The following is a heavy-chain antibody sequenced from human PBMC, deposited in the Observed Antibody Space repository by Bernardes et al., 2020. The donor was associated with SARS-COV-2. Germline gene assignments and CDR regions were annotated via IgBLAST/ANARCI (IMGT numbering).Heavy chain of an antibody. CDR2: INGDGSST. Sequence: GGSLRLSCAASGFTFSSYWMHWVRQAPGKGLVWVSRINGDGSSTSYADSVKGRFTISRDNAKNTLYLQMNSLRAEDTAVYYCARGAGYYDFWSGWTWGQGTLVTVSS. J-gene: IGHJ5*02. V-gene: IGHV3-74*01. CDR1: GFTFSSYW. CDR3: ARGAGYYDFWSGWT. D-gene: IGHD3-3*01.